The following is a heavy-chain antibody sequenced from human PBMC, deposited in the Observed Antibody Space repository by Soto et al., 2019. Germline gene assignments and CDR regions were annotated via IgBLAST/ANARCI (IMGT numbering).Heavy chain of an antibody. CDR1: GFTFISYS. CDR2: ISSSSSYI. J-gene: IGHJ4*02. Sequence: GSLRLSCAASGFTFISYSKNWVRQAPGKGLEWVSSISSSSSYIYYADSVKGRFTISRDNAKNSLYLQMNSLRAEDTAVYYCARATPDITIFGVVITPFDYWGQGTLVTVSS. V-gene: IGHV3-21*01. CDR3: ARATPDITIFGVVITPFDY. D-gene: IGHD3-3*01.